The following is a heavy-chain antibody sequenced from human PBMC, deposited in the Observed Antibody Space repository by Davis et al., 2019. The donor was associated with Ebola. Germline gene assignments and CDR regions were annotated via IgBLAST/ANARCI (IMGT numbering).Heavy chain of an antibody. Sequence: SETLSLTCTVSGGSISSSTYYWGWIRQPPGKGLEWIGTIYYSGSTNYNPSLKSRVTISVDTSKNQFSLKLSSVTAADTAVYYCAVFRWLQIDYWGQGTLVTVSS. CDR2: IYYSGST. CDR1: GGSISSSTYY. J-gene: IGHJ4*02. V-gene: IGHV4-39*01. D-gene: IGHD5-24*01. CDR3: AVFRWLQIDY.